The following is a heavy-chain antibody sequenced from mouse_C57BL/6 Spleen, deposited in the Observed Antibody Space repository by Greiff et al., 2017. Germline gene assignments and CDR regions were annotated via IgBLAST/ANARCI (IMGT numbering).Heavy chain of an antibody. D-gene: IGHD2-1*01. V-gene: IGHV1-64*01. CDR2: IHPNSGST. CDR3: ARRDVYYGPFDV. Sequence: VQLQQPGAELVKPGASVKLSCKASGYTFTSYWMHWVKQRPGQGLEWIGMIHPNSGSTNYNEKFKSKATLTVDKSSSTAYMQLSSLTSEDSAVYYCARRDVYYGPFDVWGTGTTVTVSS. J-gene: IGHJ1*03. CDR1: GYTFTSYW.